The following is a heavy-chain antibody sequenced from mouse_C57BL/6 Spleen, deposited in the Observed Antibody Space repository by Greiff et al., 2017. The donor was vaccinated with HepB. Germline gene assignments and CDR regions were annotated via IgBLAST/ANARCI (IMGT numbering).Heavy chain of an antibody. CDR2: INPSNGGS. J-gene: IGHJ3*01. Sequence: QVQLQQPGTELVKPGASVKLSCKASGYTFTSYWMHWVKQRPGQGLEWIGNINPSNGGSNYNEKFKSKATLTVDKSSSTAYMQLSSLTSEDAAVYYCASGKYDDDEGFAYWGQVTLVTVSA. CDR3: ASGKYDDDEGFAY. CDR1: GYTFTSYW. D-gene: IGHD2-4*01. V-gene: IGHV1-53*01.